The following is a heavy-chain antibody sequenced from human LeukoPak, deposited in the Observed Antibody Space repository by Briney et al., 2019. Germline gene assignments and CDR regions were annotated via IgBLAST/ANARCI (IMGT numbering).Heavy chain of an antibody. D-gene: IGHD3-3*01. Sequence: ASVKVSCKASGYTFIDYGVSWVRQAPGQGLEWMGWIDTYRGSTNYAQKLQGRVTMTTDTSTSTAYMELRSLRSDDTAVYYCARSYYDFWSGALDYWGQGTLLTVSS. CDR2: IDTYRGST. J-gene: IGHJ4*02. CDR3: ARSYYDFWSGALDY. V-gene: IGHV1-18*04. CDR1: GYTFIDYG.